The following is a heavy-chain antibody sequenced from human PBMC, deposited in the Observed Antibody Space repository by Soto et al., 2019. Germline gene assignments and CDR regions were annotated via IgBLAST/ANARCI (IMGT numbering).Heavy chain of an antibody. CDR1: GFTFSSYA. Sequence: GGSLRLSCAASGFTFSSYAMHWVRQAPGKGLEWVSSISSSSTIYYADSVKGRFTISRDNAKNSLYLQMNSLRAEDTAVYYCARVDTMIVVVMDYWGQGTLVTVSS. CDR3: ARVDTMIVVVMDY. V-gene: IGHV3-48*04. D-gene: IGHD3-22*01. J-gene: IGHJ4*02. CDR2: ISSSSTI.